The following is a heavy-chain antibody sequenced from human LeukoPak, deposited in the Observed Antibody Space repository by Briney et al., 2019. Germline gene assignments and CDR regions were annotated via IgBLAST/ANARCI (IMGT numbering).Heavy chain of an antibody. J-gene: IGHJ4*02. V-gene: IGHV3-53*01. D-gene: IGHD6-19*01. CDR2: IYSGGNT. Sequence: HPGGSLRLSCAASGFSVSTNYMSWVRQAPGKGLEWVSIIYSGGNTYYTDSVKGRFTISRDNSKNTLYLQMNSLRAEDTAVYYCARGQWLPKYYFDCWGQGTLVTVSS. CDR3: ARGQWLPKYYFDC. CDR1: GFSVSTNY.